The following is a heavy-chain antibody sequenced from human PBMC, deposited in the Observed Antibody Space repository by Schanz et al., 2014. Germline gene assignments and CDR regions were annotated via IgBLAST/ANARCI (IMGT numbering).Heavy chain of an antibody. CDR2: TSTDGTKT. Sequence: VQLVESGGGLVQPGGSLRLSCAASGFTFRGHAMHWVRQAPGQGLEKVAVTSTDGTKTYYAASVRGRFTISRDNAKNSLYLQMNSLRDEDTAVYYCAREGERKGMLPYYFDYWGQGALVTVSS. D-gene: IGHD3-10*01. CDR3: AREGERKGMLPYYFDY. J-gene: IGHJ4*02. V-gene: IGHV3-30*04. CDR1: GFTFRGHA.